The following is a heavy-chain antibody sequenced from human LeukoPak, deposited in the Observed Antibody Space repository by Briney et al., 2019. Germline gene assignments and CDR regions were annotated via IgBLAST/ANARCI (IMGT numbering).Heavy chain of an antibody. J-gene: IGHJ4*02. V-gene: IGHV3-23*01. D-gene: IGHD2-15*01. Sequence: GGSLRLSCVVSGITLSNYGMSWVRQAPGKGLEWVAGISDRGGSTNYADSVKGRFTISRDNPKNTLYLQMNSLRSEDTAVYFCAKRGVVIRAVLVVGFHKEAYYFDSWGQGALVTVSS. CDR2: ISDRGGST. CDR1: GITLSNYG. CDR3: AKRGVVIRAVLVVGFHKEAYYFDS.